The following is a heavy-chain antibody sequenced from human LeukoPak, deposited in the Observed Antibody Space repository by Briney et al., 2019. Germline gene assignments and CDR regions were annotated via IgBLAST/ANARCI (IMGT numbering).Heavy chain of an antibody. Sequence: GGSLRLSCAASGFTFSSYAMHWVRQAPGKGLEWVAVISYDGSNKYYADSVKGRFTISRDNSKNTLYLQMNSLRAEDTAVYYCARDGLRLGELSLDYWGQGTLVTVSS. CDR2: ISYDGSNK. D-gene: IGHD3-16*02. V-gene: IGHV3-30*04. CDR3: ARDGLRLGELSLDY. J-gene: IGHJ4*02. CDR1: GFTFSSYA.